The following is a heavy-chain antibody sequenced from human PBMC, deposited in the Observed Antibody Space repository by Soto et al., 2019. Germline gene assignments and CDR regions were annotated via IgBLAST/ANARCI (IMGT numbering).Heavy chain of an antibody. CDR2: ISAYNGNT. D-gene: IGHD6-13*01. Sequence: QVQLVQSGAEVKKPGASVKVSCKASAYTFTNFAISWVRQAPGQGLEWMGWISAYNGNTNYAQKLQGRVTMTTDTSXITAYMELRSLRPDDTAVYYCARVGSAAGRINWFDPWGQGTLVTVSS. J-gene: IGHJ5*02. CDR3: ARVGSAAGRINWFDP. V-gene: IGHV1-18*01. CDR1: AYTFTNFA.